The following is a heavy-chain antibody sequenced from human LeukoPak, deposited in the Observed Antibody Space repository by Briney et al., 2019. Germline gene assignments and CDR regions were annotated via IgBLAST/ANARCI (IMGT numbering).Heavy chain of an antibody. CDR2: IRYDGSTK. J-gene: IGHJ4*02. CDR3: AKDVNWNYVDY. Sequence: GGSLRLSRAASGFTFSSYAMYWVRQAPGKGLEWVAFIRYDGSTKFYADSVKGRFTISRDNSKNTLYLQMSSLGAEDTAVYYCAKDVNWNYVDYWGQGTLVTVSS. D-gene: IGHD1-20*01. V-gene: IGHV3-30*02. CDR1: GFTFSSYA.